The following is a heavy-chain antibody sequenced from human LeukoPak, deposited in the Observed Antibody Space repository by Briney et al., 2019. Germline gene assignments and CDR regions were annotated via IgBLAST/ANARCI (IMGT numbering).Heavy chain of an antibody. Sequence: EASVKVSCKASGYTFTGYYLHWVRQAPGQGLEWMGWINPNSGGTSYAQKFQDRVTMTRDTPTSTAYMELRRLRSDDTAVYYCTRDPGDTAMAKYYFDYWGQGTLVTVSS. CDR3: TRDPGDTAMAKYYFDY. J-gene: IGHJ4*02. CDR1: GYTFTGYY. D-gene: IGHD5-18*01. CDR2: INPNSGGT. V-gene: IGHV1-2*02.